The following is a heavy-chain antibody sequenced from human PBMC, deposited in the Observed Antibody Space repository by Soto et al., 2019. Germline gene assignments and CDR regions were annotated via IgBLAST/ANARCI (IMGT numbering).Heavy chain of an antibody. CDR3: AKFLDFWSGYPPGY. Sequence: GGSLRLSCAASGFTFSSYAMSWVRQAPGKGLEWVSAISGSGGSTYYADSVKGRFTISRDNSKNTLYLQMNSLRAEDTAVYYCAKFLDFWSGYPPGYWGQGTLVTVSS. V-gene: IGHV3-23*01. J-gene: IGHJ4*02. CDR2: ISGSGGST. CDR1: GFTFSSYA. D-gene: IGHD3-3*01.